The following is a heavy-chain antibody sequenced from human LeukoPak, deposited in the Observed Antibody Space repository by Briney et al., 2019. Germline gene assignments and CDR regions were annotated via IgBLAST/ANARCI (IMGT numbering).Heavy chain of an antibody. CDR1: GFTFRSYG. V-gene: IGHV3-33*01. J-gene: IGHJ4*02. CDR3: VRDTGSESSGFDY. D-gene: IGHD6-25*01. CDR2: IWYDGSNK. Sequence: GGSLRLSCAASGFTFRSYGMHWVRQAPGKGLEWVAVIWYDGSNKYYADSVKGRLTISKDNSNNTLYLQMNSLRAVDTAVYYCVRDTGSESSGFDYWGQGTLVTVSS.